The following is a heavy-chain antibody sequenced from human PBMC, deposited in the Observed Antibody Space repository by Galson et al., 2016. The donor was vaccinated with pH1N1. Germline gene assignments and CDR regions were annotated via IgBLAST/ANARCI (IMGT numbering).Heavy chain of an antibody. J-gene: IGHJ6*02. D-gene: IGHD2-2*01. Sequence: ETLSLPCTISGDSIRSYYWTWIRQPPGKGLEWIGYMHGSGNIKYKPSLQSRVTMSVDTSKNQVSLKLTFVTAADTAVCYCARLDIVVGGHWYNGMDVWGQGTTVTVS. V-gene: IGHV4-59*01. CDR3: ARLDIVVGGHWYNGMDV. CDR2: MHGSGNI. CDR1: GDSIRSYY.